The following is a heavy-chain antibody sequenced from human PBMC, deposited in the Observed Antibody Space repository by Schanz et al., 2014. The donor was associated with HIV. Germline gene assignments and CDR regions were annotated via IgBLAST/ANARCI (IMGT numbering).Heavy chain of an antibody. CDR2: INWRSDSI. D-gene: IGHD5-18*01. CDR1: GFIFDDYA. V-gene: IGHV3-9*01. J-gene: IGHJ6*02. Sequence: EVQLVESGGGLVQPGRSLRLSCVASGFIFDDYAMHWVRQAPGKGLEWVSGINWRSDSIGYADSVKGRFTISRDNAKNSLYLQMNILRAEDTALYYCAKDRGVASGMVTNYYYGLDVWGQGTTVTVSS. CDR3: AKDRGVASGMVTNYYYGLDV.